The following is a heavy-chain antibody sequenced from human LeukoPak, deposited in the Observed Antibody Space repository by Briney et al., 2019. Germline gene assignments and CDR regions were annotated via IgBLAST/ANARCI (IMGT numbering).Heavy chain of an antibody. CDR3: VRNISSSLPPSSCNYFYP. Sequence: SETLSLTCAVSGYSISNTHYWGWIRQPPGKGLGWIGSIYNSGSTHYNLSLRSRVTMLLDTSKNQFSLQLSSVTAADSAVYYCVRNISSSLPPSSCNYFYPWGQGILVTVSS. J-gene: IGHJ5*02. V-gene: IGHV4-38-2*01. CDR2: IYNSGST. D-gene: IGHD6-6*01. CDR1: GYSISNTHY.